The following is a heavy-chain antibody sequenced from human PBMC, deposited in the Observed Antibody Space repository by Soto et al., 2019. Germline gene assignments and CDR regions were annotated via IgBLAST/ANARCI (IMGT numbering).Heavy chain of an antibody. CDR1: GYTFTGYY. D-gene: IGHD2-15*01. V-gene: IGHV1-2*02. J-gene: IGHJ4*02. CDR3: ARDSGAAGYCSSTSCSQLGYCSGGSCYLPGY. CDR2: TNPNSGGT. Sequence: ASVKVSCKASGYTFTGYYMHWVRQAPGQGLEWMGWTNPNSGGTNYAQKFQGRVTMTRDTSISTAYMELSRLRSDDTAVYYCARDSGAAGYCSSTSCSQLGYCSGGSCYLPGYWGQGTLVTVSS.